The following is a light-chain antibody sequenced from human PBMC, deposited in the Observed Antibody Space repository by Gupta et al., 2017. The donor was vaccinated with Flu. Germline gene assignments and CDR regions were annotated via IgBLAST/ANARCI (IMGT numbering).Light chain of an antibody. CDR1: SSNIGSNY. V-gene: IGLV1-44*01. J-gene: IGLJ1*01. CDR3: ASWDDSLNAHYV. CDR2: GNN. Sequence: QSVLPPPPSASGTPGPRVPMSCSVSSSNIGSNYVTWYQQLPGTAPKLLIYGNNQRPSGVPARFSGSKSGTSASLAISGLQSEDEADYYCASWDDSLNAHYVFGTGTTVTVL.